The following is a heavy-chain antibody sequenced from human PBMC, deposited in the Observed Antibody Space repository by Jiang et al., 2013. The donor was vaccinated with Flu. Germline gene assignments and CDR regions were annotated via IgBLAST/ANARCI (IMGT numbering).Heavy chain of an antibody. D-gene: IGHD4-11*01. J-gene: IGHJ4*02. CDR2: IYYIGST. V-gene: IGHV4-59*08. CDR3: ARHGQYSENYFDY. Sequence: PGLVKPSETLSLTCTVSGGSISSFFWSWIRQPPGKGLEWVGYIYYIGSTNYNPSLKSRVTISIDTSKNQFSLKLSSVTAADAAVYYCARHGQYSENYFDYWGQGTLVTVSS. CDR1: GGSISSFF.